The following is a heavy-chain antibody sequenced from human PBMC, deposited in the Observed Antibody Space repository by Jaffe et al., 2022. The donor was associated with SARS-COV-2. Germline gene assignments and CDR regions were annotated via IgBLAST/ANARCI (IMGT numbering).Heavy chain of an antibody. CDR2: IYHSGST. CDR1: GGSISSGGYS. J-gene: IGHJ4*02. D-gene: IGHD6-6*01. CDR3: ARASSSAGVDY. Sequence: QLQLQESGSGLVKPSQTLSLTCAVSGGSISSGGYSWSWIRQPPGKGLEWIGYIYHSGSTYYNPSLKSRVTISVDRSKNQFSLKLSSVTAADTAVYYCARASSSAGVDYWGQGTLVTVSS. V-gene: IGHV4-30-2*01.